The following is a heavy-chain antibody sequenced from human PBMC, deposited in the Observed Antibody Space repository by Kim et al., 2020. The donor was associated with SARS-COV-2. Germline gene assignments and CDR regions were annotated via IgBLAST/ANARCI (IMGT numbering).Heavy chain of an antibody. CDR3: ARGVGAVGDY. V-gene: IGHV1-8*01. CDR2: GLK. J-gene: IGHJ4*02. Sequence: GLKSYEPTFQGRVTMTWDTSIRTAYMELSSLRSEDTAVYYCARGVGAVGDYWGQGTLVTVSS. D-gene: IGHD1-26*01.